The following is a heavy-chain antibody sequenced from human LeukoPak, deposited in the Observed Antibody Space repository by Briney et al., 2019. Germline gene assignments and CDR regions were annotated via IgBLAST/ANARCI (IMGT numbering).Heavy chain of an antibody. Sequence: GGSLRLSCAASGFTFSSYSMNWVRQAPGKGLEWVSSISGSNSYIYYADSMKGRFTISRDNAKNSLYLQMNSLRAEDTAVYYCARDTSAFLTGYYYMDVWGKGTTVTVSS. J-gene: IGHJ6*03. CDR2: ISGSNSYI. V-gene: IGHV3-21*04. CDR3: ARDTSAFLTGYYYMDV. CDR1: GFTFSSYS. D-gene: IGHD2-2*01.